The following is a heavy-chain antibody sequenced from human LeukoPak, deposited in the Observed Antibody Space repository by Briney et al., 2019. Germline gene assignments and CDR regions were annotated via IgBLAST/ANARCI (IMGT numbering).Heavy chain of an antibody. V-gene: IGHV1-18*01. Sequence: ASVRVSCRASGYIFTTYGISWVRQAPGQGLEWMGWISTNKGNTNYAQRLQGRVTMTADTSTSTAYMELRSLRSDDTAIYYCVRDIQWRFDPWGQGTLVTVSS. CDR1: GYIFTTYG. D-gene: IGHD2-21*01. CDR2: ISTNKGNT. J-gene: IGHJ5*02. CDR3: VRDIQWRFDP.